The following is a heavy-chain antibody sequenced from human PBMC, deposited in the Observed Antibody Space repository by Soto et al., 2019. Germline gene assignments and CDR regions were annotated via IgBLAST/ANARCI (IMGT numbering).Heavy chain of an antibody. Sequence: SETLSLTCAVSGGSISSGGYSWSWIRQPPGKGLEWIGYIYHSGSTYYNPSLKSRVTISVDRSKNQFSLKLSSVTAADTAVYYCDRGEHLVQFWFDTWGPGTLATVSS. CDR1: GGSISSGGYS. J-gene: IGHJ5*02. D-gene: IGHD6-6*01. CDR2: IYHSGST. V-gene: IGHV4-30-2*01. CDR3: DRGEHLVQFWFDT.